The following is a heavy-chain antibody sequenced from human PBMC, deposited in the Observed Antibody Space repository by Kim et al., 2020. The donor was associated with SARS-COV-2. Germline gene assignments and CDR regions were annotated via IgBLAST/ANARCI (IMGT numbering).Heavy chain of an antibody. CDR2: INTGNGNT. J-gene: IGHJ4*02. CDR1: GYTFTTYA. CDR3: ARASGSYGH. V-gene: IGHV1-3*04. D-gene: IGHD1-26*01. Sequence: ASVKVSCKASGYTFTTYALHWVRQAPGQRLECMGWINTGNGNTRYSQKFRGRVTITRDTSASTAYMELSSLRSEDTAVYYCARASGSYGHWGQGTLVTVSS.